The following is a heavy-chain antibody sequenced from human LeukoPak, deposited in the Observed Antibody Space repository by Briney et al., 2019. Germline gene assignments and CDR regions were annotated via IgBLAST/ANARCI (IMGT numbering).Heavy chain of an antibody. D-gene: IGHD1-1*01. Sequence: GRSLRLSCAASGFTFDDYAMHWVRQAPGKGLEWVSGISWNSGSIGYADSVKGRFTISRDNAKNSLYLQMNSLRAEDTAVYYCARAHYGTASPAGGLWGQGTLVTVSS. CDR3: ARAHYGTASPAGGL. CDR2: ISWNSGSI. V-gene: IGHV3-9*01. CDR1: GFTFDDYA. J-gene: IGHJ4*02.